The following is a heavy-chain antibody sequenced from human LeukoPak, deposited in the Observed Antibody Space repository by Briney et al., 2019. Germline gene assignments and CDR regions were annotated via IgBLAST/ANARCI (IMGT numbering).Heavy chain of an antibody. CDR1: GFTFSDYY. CDR2: INHNGNVN. V-gene: IGHV3-7*03. Sequence: GGSLRLSCTASGFTFSDYYMSWIRQAPGKGLEWVASINHNGNVNYYVDSVKGRFTISRDNAKNSLYLQMSNLRAEDTAVYFCARGGGLDVWGQGATVTVSS. J-gene: IGHJ6*02. D-gene: IGHD3-16*01. CDR3: ARGGGLDV.